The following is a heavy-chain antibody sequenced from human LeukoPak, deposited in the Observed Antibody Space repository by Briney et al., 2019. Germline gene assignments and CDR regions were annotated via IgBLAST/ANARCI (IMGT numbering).Heavy chain of an antibody. Sequence: SETLSLTCTVSGGSISSYXXSWXXQXXXXXXXXIGYIYYSGSTNYNPSLKSRVTISVDTSKNQFSLKLSSVTAADTAVYYCARGLGSESWFDPWGQGTLVTVSS. D-gene: IGHD6-19*01. CDR2: IYYSGST. CDR1: GGSISSYX. J-gene: IGHJ5*02. CDR3: ARGLGSESWFDP. V-gene: IGHV4-59*01.